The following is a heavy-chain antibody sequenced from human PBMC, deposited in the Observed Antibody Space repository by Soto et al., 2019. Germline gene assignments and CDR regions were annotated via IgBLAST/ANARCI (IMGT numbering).Heavy chain of an antibody. CDR3: ARSGRPLTEFHS. D-gene: IGHD6-25*01. Sequence: SETLSLTCSVSGGSISSADSYWNWIRQNPEKGLEWIGFIYYSGSTYCSLSLKSRCSMSLDTSKNQFSLKLSSVTAADTAVYYCARSGRPLTEFHSWGQGILVTVSS. CDR2: IYYSGST. J-gene: IGHJ4*02. V-gene: IGHV4-31*03. CDR1: GGSISSADSY.